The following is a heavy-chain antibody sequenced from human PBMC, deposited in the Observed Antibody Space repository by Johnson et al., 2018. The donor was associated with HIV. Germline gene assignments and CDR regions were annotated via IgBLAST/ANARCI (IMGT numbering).Heavy chain of an antibody. CDR2: IWYDGSQK. CDR3: AKDLGIVGAVHRTFDI. J-gene: IGHJ3*02. V-gene: IGHV3-33*06. D-gene: IGHD1-26*01. Sequence: QVQLVESGGGVVQPGKSLRLSCAASGFTFSSYGMHWVRQAPDKGLEWVAVIWYDGSQKYYTDSVKGRFTISRDNSKNTLYLQMNSLRAEDTAVYYCAKDLGIVGAVHRTFDIWGQGTMVTVSS. CDR1: GFTFSSYG.